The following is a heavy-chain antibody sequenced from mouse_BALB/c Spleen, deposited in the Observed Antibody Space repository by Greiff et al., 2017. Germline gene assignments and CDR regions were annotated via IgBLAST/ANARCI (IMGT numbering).Heavy chain of an antibody. CDR3: ARPQFITTGYVVGSWFAY. D-gene: IGHD1-2*01. CDR1: GYTFTSYT. Sequence: VKLVESAAELARPGASVKMSCKASGYTFTSYTMHWVKQRPGQGLEWIGYINPSSGYTEYNQKFKDKTTLTADKSSSTAYMQLSSLTSEDSAVYYCARPQFITTGYVVGSWFAYWGQGTLVTVSA. CDR2: INPSSGYT. V-gene: IGHV1-4*02. J-gene: IGHJ3*01.